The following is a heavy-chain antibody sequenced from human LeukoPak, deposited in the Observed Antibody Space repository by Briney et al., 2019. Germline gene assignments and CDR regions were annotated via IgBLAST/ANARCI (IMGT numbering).Heavy chain of an antibody. D-gene: IGHD2-21*02. CDR2: INPSGGST. Sequence: ASVKVSCKASGYTFTSYYMHWVRQAPGQGLEWMGIINPSGGSTSYAQKFQGRVTMTRDTSTSTVYMELSNLRSEDTAVYYCATTAYCGGDCHNWFDPWGQGTLVTVSS. CDR3: ATTAYCGGDCHNWFDP. V-gene: IGHV1-46*01. CDR1: GYTFTSYY. J-gene: IGHJ5*02.